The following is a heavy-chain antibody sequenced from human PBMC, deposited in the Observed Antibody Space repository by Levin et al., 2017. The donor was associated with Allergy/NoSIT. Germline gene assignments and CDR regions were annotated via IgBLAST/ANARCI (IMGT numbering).Heavy chain of an antibody. V-gene: IGHV3-21*01. J-gene: IGHJ4*02. CDR2: ISSSSSYI. CDR1: GFTFSSYT. Sequence: GESLKISCAASGFTFSSYTMNWVRQAPGKGLEWVSSISSSSSYIYYGDSVKGRFTISRDNAKNSLYLQMNSLRAEDTAVYYCARELVGATSDGRDYWGQGTLVTVSS. CDR3: ARELVGATSDGRDY. D-gene: IGHD1-26*01.